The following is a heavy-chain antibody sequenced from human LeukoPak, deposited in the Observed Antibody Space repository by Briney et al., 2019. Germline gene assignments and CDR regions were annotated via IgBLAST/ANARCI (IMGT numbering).Heavy chain of an antibody. Sequence: ASVKVSCKASGYTFTGYYMHWVRQAPGQGLEWMGWINPNSGGTNYAQKFQGRVTMTRDTSISTAYMELSRLRSDDTAVYYCARVKPPSIAAAGLAAWGQGTLVTVSS. CDR2: INPNSGGT. J-gene: IGHJ5*02. CDR3: ARVKPPSIAAAGLAA. D-gene: IGHD6-13*01. V-gene: IGHV1-2*02. CDR1: GYTFTGYY.